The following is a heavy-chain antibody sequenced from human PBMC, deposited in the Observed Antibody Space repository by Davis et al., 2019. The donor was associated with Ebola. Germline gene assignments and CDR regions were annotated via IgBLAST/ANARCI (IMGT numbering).Heavy chain of an antibody. D-gene: IGHD2-2*02. CDR2: TSSTSSHT. CDR1: GFTFTDYY. CDR3: AKYCSTISCYRGNWFDP. Sequence: PGGSLRLSCAASGFTFTDYYMSWIRQAPGKGLEWVSYTSSTSSHTKYADSVKGRFTISRDNAKNSLYLQMNSLRAEDTAVYYCAKYCSTISCYRGNWFDPWGQGTLVTVSS. V-gene: IGHV3-11*06. J-gene: IGHJ5*02.